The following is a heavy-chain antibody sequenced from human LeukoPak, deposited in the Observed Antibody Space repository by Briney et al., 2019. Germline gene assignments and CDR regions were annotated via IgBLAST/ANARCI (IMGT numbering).Heavy chain of an antibody. V-gene: IGHV3-21*01. Sequence: GGSLRLSCAASGFTFSIYSMNWVRQAPGKGLEWVSSISPSSSYISYADSVKGRFSVSRDNAKNSLYLQMNSLRAEDTAVYSCAKASLAYYFDSWGQGTLVTVSS. CDR2: ISPSSSYI. J-gene: IGHJ4*02. CDR1: GFTFSIYS. CDR3: AKASLAYYFDS.